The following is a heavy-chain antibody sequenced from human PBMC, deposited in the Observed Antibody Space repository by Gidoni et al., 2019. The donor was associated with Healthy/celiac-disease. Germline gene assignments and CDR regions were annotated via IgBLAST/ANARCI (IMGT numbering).Heavy chain of an antibody. Sequence: QVQLVQSGAEVTKPGSSVKVSCKASAGTFSSYTISWVRQAPGQGLEWMGRIIPILGIANYAQKFQGRVTITADKSTSTAYMELSSLRSEDTAVYYCARESVGDIAAAGFDYWGQGTLVTVSS. V-gene: IGHV1-69*08. D-gene: IGHD6-13*01. CDR2: IIPILGIA. CDR1: AGTFSSYT. CDR3: ARESVGDIAAAGFDY. J-gene: IGHJ4*02.